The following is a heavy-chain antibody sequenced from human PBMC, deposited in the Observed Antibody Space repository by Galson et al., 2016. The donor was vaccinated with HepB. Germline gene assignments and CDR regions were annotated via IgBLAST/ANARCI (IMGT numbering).Heavy chain of an antibody. J-gene: IGHJ4*02. CDR1: GFAFSRSG. CDR3: AKRHEFCPPVGCSVDY. V-gene: IGHV3-30*18. Sequence: SLRLSCAASGFAFSRSGMHWVRQAPGKGLEWVAADSMDGRRKFYSDSVRGRFTISRDNSNNMLFLQMDSLRPDDTAVYYCAKRHEFCPPVGCSVDYWGQGTLVSVSS. D-gene: IGHD3-10*02. CDR2: DSMDGRRK.